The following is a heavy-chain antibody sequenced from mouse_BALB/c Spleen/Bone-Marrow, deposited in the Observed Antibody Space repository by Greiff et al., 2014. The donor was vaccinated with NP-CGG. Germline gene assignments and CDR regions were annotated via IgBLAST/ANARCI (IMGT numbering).Heavy chain of an antibody. V-gene: IGHV1-80*01. CDR2: IYPGDGDT. J-gene: IGHJ2*01. CDR3: ARGGISVDY. CDR1: GYVFSTYW. Sequence: QVQLKESGAELVRPGSSVKISCKSSGYVFSTYWINWVKQRPGQGLEWIGQIYPGDGDTDFNGKFKDKATLTADGSSNTAYMQLSSLTSEDSAVYFCARGGISVDYWGQGTTLTVSS.